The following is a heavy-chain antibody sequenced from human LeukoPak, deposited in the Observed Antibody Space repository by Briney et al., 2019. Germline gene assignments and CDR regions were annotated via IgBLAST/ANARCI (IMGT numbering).Heavy chain of an antibody. CDR1: GGTFSRHS. Sequence: ASVKVSCKASGGTFSRHSISWVRQSPGQGLEWMGGITPMFGTSNYAQKFQGRVTIAADESTSTAYMELSSLRSEDTAVYYCARDSSEFRSLLFHWGQGTLVTVSS. V-gene: IGHV1-69*13. CDR3: ARDSSEFRSLLFH. D-gene: IGHD1-14*01. J-gene: IGHJ1*01. CDR2: ITPMFGTS.